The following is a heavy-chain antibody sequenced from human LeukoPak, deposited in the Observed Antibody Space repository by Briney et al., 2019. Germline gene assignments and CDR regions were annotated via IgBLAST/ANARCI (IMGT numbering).Heavy chain of an antibody. CDR1: GFSFSSHW. V-gene: IGHV3-74*01. CDR3: ASFGISWRSSY. Sequence: GGSLRLSCAASGFSFSSHWVHWVRQAPGKGLVWVSRISDDGSYTSNVDSVKGRFTISRDDVNNMLYPHMNSLRAEDTAVYYCASFGISWRSSYWGQGTLVTVSS. D-gene: IGHD2-21*01. J-gene: IGHJ4*02. CDR2: ISDDGSYT.